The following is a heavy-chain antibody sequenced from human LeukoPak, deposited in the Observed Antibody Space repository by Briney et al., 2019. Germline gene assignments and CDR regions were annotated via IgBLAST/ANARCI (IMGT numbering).Heavy chain of an antibody. J-gene: IGHJ4*02. Sequence: ASVTVSCKASGYTFISYGISWVRQAPGQGLEWMGWISAYNGNTNYAQKLQGRVTMTTDTSTSTAYMELRSLRSDDTAVYYCARASTEGIAAAGTGSFDYWGQGTLVTVSS. CDR1: GYTFISYG. CDR2: ISAYNGNT. CDR3: ARASTEGIAAAGTGSFDY. V-gene: IGHV1-18*01. D-gene: IGHD6-13*01.